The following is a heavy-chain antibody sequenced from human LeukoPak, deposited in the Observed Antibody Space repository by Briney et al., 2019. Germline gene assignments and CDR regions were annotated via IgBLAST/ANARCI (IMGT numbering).Heavy chain of an antibody. V-gene: IGHV3-64D*06. CDR3: VKDLRSLIVASVFDY. CDR1: GFTFSSYA. D-gene: IGHD5-12*01. Sequence: PGVSLRLSCSASGFTFSSYAIHWVRQAPGKGLEYVSAISSNGGSTYYADSVKGRFTISRDNSKNTLYLQMSSLRAEDTAVYYCVKDLRSLIVASVFDYWGQGTLVTVSS. CDR2: ISSNGGST. J-gene: IGHJ4*02.